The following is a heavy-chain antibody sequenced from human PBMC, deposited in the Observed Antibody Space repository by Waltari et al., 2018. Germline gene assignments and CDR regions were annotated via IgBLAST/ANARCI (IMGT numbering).Heavy chain of an antibody. CDR3: ARAQDAFDI. CDR2: IYYSGST. CDR1: GGYISSHC. J-gene: IGHJ3*02. V-gene: IGHV4-59*11. Sequence: QVQLQESGPGLVKPSETLSLTCTVSGGYISSHCWSWIRQPPGKGLEWIGYIYYSGSTNYNPSLKSRVTISVDTSKNQFSLKLSSVTAADTAVYYCARAQDAFDIWGQGTMVTVSS.